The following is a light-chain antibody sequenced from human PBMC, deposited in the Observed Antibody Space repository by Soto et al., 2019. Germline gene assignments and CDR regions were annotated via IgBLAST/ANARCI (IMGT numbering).Light chain of an antibody. CDR1: QSIGRY. V-gene: IGKV1-39*01. Sequence: DIQMTQSPSSLSASVGDRVTITCRASQSIGRYLNWYQQKPGKAPKYXXYAASSLQSGVPSRFSGSGSGTEFTLTISSLQSEDFAVYDCQQYNNWPPYTFGQGTRLEIK. CDR3: QQYNNWPPYT. CDR2: AAS. J-gene: IGKJ2*01.